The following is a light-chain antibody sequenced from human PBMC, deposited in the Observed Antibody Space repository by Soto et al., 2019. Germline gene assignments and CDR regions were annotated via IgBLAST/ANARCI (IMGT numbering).Light chain of an antibody. CDR1: QGISSA. Sequence: AIQLTQSPSSLSASVGDRVTITCRASQGISSALAWYQQKPGKDPKLLIYDASSLESGVPSRYSGSGSGTDFTLTISSLQPEDFATYYCQQFNSYPVTVGQGNKLEIK. CDR2: DAS. CDR3: QQFNSYPVT. J-gene: IGKJ2*01. V-gene: IGKV1-13*02.